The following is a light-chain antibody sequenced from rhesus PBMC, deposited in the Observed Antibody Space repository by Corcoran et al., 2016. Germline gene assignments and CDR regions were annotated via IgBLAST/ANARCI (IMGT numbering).Light chain of an antibody. CDR3: QQYSNWLT. Sequence: EIVMTQSPATLSLSPGERATLSCRASQSVSSYVAWYQQKPEQAPRLLIYGASSRATGIPDRFSGSGSGTDFTLTIRGLEPEEFAVYYCQQYSNWLTFGGGTKVEIK. J-gene: IGKJ4*01. CDR1: QSVSSY. V-gene: IGKV3S9*01. CDR2: GAS.